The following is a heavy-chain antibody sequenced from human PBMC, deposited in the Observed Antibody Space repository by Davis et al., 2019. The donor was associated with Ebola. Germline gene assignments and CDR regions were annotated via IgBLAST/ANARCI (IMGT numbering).Heavy chain of an antibody. J-gene: IGHJ4*02. CDR2: NSAYNGNT. D-gene: IGHD2-2*01. CDR1: GYTLTSYG. Sequence: ASVKVSCKASGYTLTSYGISWVRQAPGQGLEWMGWNSAYNGNTNYAQKLQGRVTITTDTSTSTAYMELRGLKSADTAVYYCARSPIVVVPAANDYWGQGTLVTVSS. CDR3: ARSPIVVVPAANDY. V-gene: IGHV1-18*01.